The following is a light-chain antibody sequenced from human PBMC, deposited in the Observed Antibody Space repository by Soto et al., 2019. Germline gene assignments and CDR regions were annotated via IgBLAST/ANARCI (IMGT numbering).Light chain of an antibody. Sequence: DIQMTQSPSFVSASVGDRVTITCRASQGISSWLAWYQHKPARAPKLLIHAASSLESGVPSRFSGSGSGTEYTLTIGSLQPEDFATCYCQQTTSCPLTFGGGNKVEIK. J-gene: IGKJ4*01. CDR1: QGISSW. V-gene: IGKV1-12*01. CDR2: AAS. CDR3: QQTTSCPLT.